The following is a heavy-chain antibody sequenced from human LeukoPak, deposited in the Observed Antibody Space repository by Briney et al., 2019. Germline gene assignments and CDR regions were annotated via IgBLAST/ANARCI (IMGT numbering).Heavy chain of an antibody. CDR1: GFTFTSYS. J-gene: IGHJ4*02. V-gene: IGHV3-23*01. Sequence: GGSLRLSCAASGFTFTSYSMNWVRQAPGKGLEWVSTISGGGGSTYYADSVKDRFTISRDNSKNTLYLQVNSLRAEDTAVYYCAKGGKWDVTPFDYWGQGTLVTVSS. CDR3: AKGGKWDVTPFDY. CDR2: ISGGGGST. D-gene: IGHD1-26*01.